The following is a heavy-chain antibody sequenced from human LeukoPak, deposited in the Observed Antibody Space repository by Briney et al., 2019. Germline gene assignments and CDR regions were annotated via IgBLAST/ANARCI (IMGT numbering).Heavy chain of an antibody. J-gene: IGHJ4*02. V-gene: IGHV4-30-4*01. D-gene: IGHD2-2*01. CDR2: IYYSGST. CDR3: ARGPNIVVVPAAILDY. CDR1: GGSISSGDYS. Sequence: TSETLSLTCTVSGGSISSGDYSWSWIRQPPGKGLEWIEYIYYSGSTYYDPSLKSRVTISVDTSKNQFSLKLSSVTAADTAVYYCARGPNIVVVPAAILDYWGQGTLVTVSS.